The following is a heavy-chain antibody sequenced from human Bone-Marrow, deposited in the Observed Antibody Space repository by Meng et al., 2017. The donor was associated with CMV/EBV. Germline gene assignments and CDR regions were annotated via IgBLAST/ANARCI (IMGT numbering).Heavy chain of an antibody. J-gene: IGHJ3*02. CDR2: ISYDGSNK. Sequence: GESLKISCAASAFIFSSYDMHWVRQAPGKGLEWVAVISYDGSNKYYADSVKGRFTISRDNSKSTLNLQMNSLRAEDTAVYYCAREEQQLVLDAFDIWGQWKMV. CDR1: AFIFSSYD. CDR3: AREEQQLVLDAFDI. D-gene: IGHD6-13*01. V-gene: IGHV3-30-3*01.